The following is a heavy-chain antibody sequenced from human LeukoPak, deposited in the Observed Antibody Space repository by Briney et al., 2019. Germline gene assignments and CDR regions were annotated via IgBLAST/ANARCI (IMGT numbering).Heavy chain of an antibody. V-gene: IGHV1-18*01. D-gene: IGHD3-22*01. CDR1: GGTFSSYA. J-gene: IGHJ6*02. CDR2: ISAYNGNT. Sequence: GASVKVSCKASGGTFSSYAISWVRQAPGQGLEWMGWISAYNGNTNYAQKLQGRVTMTTDTSTSTAYMELRSLRSDDTAVYYCARNTYYYDSSGYWESGYYYGMDVWGQGTTVTVSS. CDR3: ARNTYYYDSSGYWESGYYYGMDV.